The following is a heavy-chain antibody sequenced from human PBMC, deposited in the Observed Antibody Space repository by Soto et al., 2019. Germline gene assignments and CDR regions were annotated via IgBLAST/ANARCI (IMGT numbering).Heavy chain of an antibody. CDR2: IYYSGST. CDR3: ARRREGGYSYGPFDC. Sequence: SETLSLTCTVSGGSISSGDYYWSWIRQHPGKGLEWIGYIYYSGSTYYNPSLKSRVTISVDTSKNQFSLKLSSVTAADTAVYYCARRREGGYSYGPFDCWGQGTLVTVSS. V-gene: IGHV4-31*03. D-gene: IGHD5-18*01. J-gene: IGHJ4*02. CDR1: GGSISSGDYY.